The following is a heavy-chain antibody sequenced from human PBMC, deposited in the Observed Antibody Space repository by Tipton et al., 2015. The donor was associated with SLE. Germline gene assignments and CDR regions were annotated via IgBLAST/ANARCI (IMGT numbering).Heavy chain of an antibody. CDR3: ARSRLLDCGGDCYLDY. CDR2: MYYSGTT. CDR1: GVSISSYY. D-gene: IGHD2-21*01. Sequence: TLSLTCTVSGVSISSYYWSWIRQPPGKGLEWIGYMYYSGTTNYNPSLKSRVTISVDTSKNQFSLNLNSVTAADTAVYYCARSRLLDCGGDCYLDYWGQGTLVTVSS. J-gene: IGHJ4*03. V-gene: IGHV4-59*01.